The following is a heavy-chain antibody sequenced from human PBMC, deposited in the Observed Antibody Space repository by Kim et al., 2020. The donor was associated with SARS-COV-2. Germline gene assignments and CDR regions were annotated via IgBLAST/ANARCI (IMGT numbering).Heavy chain of an antibody. J-gene: IGHJ6*02. Sequence: GGSLRLSCAASGFTFVNYAMHWVRQVPGKGLEWVSLISGDGRRTYYAGSVRGRFTISRDNIKNSLYLQMNDLRIEDTALYYCARWDGDTTGYYYHGLDVWGQGTTVAVSS. V-gene: IGHV3-43*02. D-gene: IGHD3-9*01. CDR2: ISGDGRRT. CDR3: ARWDGDTTGYYYHGLDV. CDR1: GFTFVNYA.